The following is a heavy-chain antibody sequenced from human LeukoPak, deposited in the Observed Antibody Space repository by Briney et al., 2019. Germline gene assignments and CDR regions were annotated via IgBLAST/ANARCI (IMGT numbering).Heavy chain of an antibody. CDR2: INPNSGST. Sequence: SVKISCKASGYTFTGYYMHWVRQAPGHGLEWMGWINPNSGSTNYAQKFQGRVTMTRDTSIRTAYMELSRLRDDDTAVYYCARALPVFRSCWFVYFDYWGQGTLGTGSS. J-gene: IGHJ4*02. V-gene: IGHV1-2*02. D-gene: IGHD6-19*01. CDR1: GYTFTGYY. CDR3: ARALPVFRSCWFVYFDY.